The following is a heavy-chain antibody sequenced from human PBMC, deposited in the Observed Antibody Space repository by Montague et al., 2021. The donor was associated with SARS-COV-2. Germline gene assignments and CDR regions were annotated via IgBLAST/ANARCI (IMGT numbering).Heavy chain of an antibody. CDR1: GFTFSDYY. D-gene: IGHD3-3*01. V-gene: IGHV3-11*01. CDR2: ISSSGSTI. J-gene: IGHJ4*02. CDR3: ARGDFWSGYYSDY. Sequence: SLRLSCAASGFTFSDYYMSWVRQAPGKGLEWVSYISSSGSTIYYADSVKGRFTISRDNAKNSLYLQMNSLRAEDTAVYYCARGDFWSGYYSDYWGQGTLVTVSS.